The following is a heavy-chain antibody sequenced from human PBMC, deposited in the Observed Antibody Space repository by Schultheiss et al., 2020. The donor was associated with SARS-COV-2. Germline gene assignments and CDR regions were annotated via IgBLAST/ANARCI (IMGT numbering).Heavy chain of an antibody. J-gene: IGHJ4*02. D-gene: IGHD3-10*01. CDR1: GGSISSSSYY. Sequence: SETLSLTCTVSGGSISSSSYYWGWIRQPPGKGLEWIGSIYYSGSTNYNPSLKSRVTISVDTSKNQFSLKLNSVTAADTAVYYCARDRGATSVNPFTFDYWGQGTLVTVSS. V-gene: IGHV4-39*07. CDR3: ARDRGATSVNPFTFDY. CDR2: IYYSGST.